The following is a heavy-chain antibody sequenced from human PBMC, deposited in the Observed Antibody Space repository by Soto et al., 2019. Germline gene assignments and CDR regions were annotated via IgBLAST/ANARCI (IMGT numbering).Heavy chain of an antibody. CDR3: ARSGSYYSFDY. Sequence: GGSLRLSCAASGFTFSSYSMNWVRQAPGKGLEWVSYISSSSSTIYYADSVKGRFTISRDNAKNSLYLQMNCLRAEDTAVYYCARSGSYYSFDYWGQGTLVTVSS. CDR1: GFTFSSYS. J-gene: IGHJ4*02. V-gene: IGHV3-48*01. CDR2: ISSSSSTI. D-gene: IGHD3-10*01.